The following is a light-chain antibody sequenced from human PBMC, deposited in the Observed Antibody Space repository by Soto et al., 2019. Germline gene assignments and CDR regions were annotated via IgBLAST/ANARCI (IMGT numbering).Light chain of an antibody. J-gene: IGKJ5*01. V-gene: IGKV3-20*01. Sequence: EIVLTQSPGTLSLSPGERATLSCRASQSVRSNYLAWYQQKPGQAPRPPIFGASSRATGIPDRFSGSGSGTDFTLTISRLEPEDFAVYYCQQYGSSITFGQGTRLEIK. CDR1: QSVRSNY. CDR2: GAS. CDR3: QQYGSSIT.